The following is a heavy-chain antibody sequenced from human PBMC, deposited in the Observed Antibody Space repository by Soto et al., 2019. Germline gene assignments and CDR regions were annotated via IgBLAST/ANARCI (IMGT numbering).Heavy chain of an antibody. D-gene: IGHD1-26*01. Sequence: QVQLVQSGAEVKKPGASVKVSCKASGYTFTSYGISWVRQAPGQGLEWMGWISAYNGNTNYAQKLQGRVTRTTDTATSTAYMELRSLRSDDTAVYYCAGLVGAAAHYYYYGMDVWGPGTTVTVSS. CDR1: GYTFTSYG. V-gene: IGHV1-18*01. CDR3: AGLVGAAAHYYYYGMDV. J-gene: IGHJ6*02. CDR2: ISAYNGNT.